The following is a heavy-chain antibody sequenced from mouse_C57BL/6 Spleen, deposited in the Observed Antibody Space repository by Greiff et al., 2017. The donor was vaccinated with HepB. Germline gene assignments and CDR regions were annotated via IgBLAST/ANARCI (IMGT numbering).Heavy chain of an antibody. CDR1: GYTFTSYW. V-gene: IGHV1-64*01. Sequence: QVQLKQPGAELVKPGASVKLSCKASGYTFTSYWMHWVKQRPGQGLEWIGMIHPNSGSTNYNEKFKSKATLTVDKSSSTAYMQLSSLTSEDSAVYYCARREIPIYYGNLYAMDYWGQGTSVTVSS. CDR3: ARREIPIYYGNLYAMDY. CDR2: IHPNSGST. D-gene: IGHD2-1*01. J-gene: IGHJ4*01.